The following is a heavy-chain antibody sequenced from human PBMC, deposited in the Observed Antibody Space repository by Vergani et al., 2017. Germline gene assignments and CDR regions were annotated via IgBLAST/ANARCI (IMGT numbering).Heavy chain of an antibody. CDR1: GGSLSGYF. J-gene: IGHJ4*02. V-gene: IGHV4-34*02. CDR2: ITAIGSA. Sequence: QVHLQQRGAGVLKPSETLSLTCGVIGGSLSGYFWSWIRQSPGRGLEWIGEITAIGSAKYSPAATSRVTISVDTSRGEFTLTVTSVTAADTGLYFCASRRPRLNLGSKSNAGGFDSWGQGTLVTGSS. CDR3: ASRRPRLNLGSKSNAGGFDS. D-gene: IGHD3-16*01.